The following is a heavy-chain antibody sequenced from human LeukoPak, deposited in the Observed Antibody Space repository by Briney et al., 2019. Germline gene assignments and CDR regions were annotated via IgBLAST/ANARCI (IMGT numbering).Heavy chain of an antibody. CDR1: VYTFTAYF. D-gene: IGHD6-13*01. CDR2: INPSSGRT. V-gene: IGHV1-2*02. CDR3: ARAHVLRSSSRSFQH. J-gene: IGHJ1*01. Sequence: ASVTVSLTSSVYTFTAYFIYWVRQAPGQGLEWVGWINPSSGRTNSAQKFQGRVTMTRDTSISTAYMELSSLRSDDTAVYYCARAHVLRSSSRSFQHWGQGTLVSVAS.